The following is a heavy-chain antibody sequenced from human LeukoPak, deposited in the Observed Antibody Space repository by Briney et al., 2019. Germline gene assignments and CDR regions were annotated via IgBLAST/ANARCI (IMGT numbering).Heavy chain of an antibody. CDR2: ISGSGGST. Sequence: GGSLRLSCAASGFTFDDYGMSWVRQAPGKGLEWVSAISGSGGSTYYADSVKGRFTISRDNSKNTLYLQMNSLRAEDTAVYYCAKDIDFWSGYSYYFDYWGQGTLVTVSS. D-gene: IGHD3-3*01. J-gene: IGHJ4*02. CDR1: GFTFDDYG. CDR3: AKDIDFWSGYSYYFDY. V-gene: IGHV3-23*01.